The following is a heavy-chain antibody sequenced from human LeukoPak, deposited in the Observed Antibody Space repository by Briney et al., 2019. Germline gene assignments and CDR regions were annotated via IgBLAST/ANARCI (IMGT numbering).Heavy chain of an antibody. V-gene: IGHV1-46*01. J-gene: IGHJ5*02. CDR1: GCTFTSYY. CDR3: ARDNSVGNTAWWFDP. Sequence: SVKVSCTVSGCTFTSYYMHWVRQPPGQGLEWIGIINPSGGSTIYAQKFQGRVTMTRDMSTSTDYMEPSSLRSDDTAVYYCARDNSVGNTAWWFDPWGQGTLVTVSS. D-gene: IGHD1-26*01. CDR2: INPSGGST.